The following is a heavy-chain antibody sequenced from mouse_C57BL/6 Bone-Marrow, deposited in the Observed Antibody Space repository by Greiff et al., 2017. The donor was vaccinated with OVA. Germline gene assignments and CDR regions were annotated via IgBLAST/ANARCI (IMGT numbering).Heavy chain of an antibody. V-gene: IGHV1-64*01. D-gene: IGHD2-1*01. Sequence: VQLQQPGAELVKPGASVKLSCKASGYTFTSYWMHWVKQRPGQGLEWIGMIHPNSGSTNYNEKFKSKATLTVDKSSSTAYMQLSSLTSDDSAVYYCARRGYYGNYRIAYWGQGTLVTVSA. CDR2: IHPNSGST. CDR3: ARRGYYGNYRIAY. CDR1: GYTFTSYW. J-gene: IGHJ3*01.